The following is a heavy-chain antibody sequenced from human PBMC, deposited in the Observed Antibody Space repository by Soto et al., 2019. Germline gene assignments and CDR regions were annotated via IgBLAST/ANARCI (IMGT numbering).Heavy chain of an antibody. CDR3: ARLVYDSRLNYLYFDH. CDR1: GVSISSGNW. D-gene: IGHD3-22*01. V-gene: IGHV4-4*02. Sequence: SETLSLTCDVSGVSISSGNWWSWVRPPPGKGLEWIAEVYNDGSANYHPSLESRATISVDRSKNQFSLRLSSVTAADTGKYYCARLVYDSRLNYLYFDHWGQGTLVTVSS. CDR2: VYNDGSA. J-gene: IGHJ4*02.